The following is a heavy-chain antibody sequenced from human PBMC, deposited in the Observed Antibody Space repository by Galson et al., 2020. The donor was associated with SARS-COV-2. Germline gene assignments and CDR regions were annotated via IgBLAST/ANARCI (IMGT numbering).Heavy chain of an antibody. CDR1: GGSISSDNW. Sequence: SETLSFTCAVSGGSISSDNWWSWVRQPPGKGVEWTGDIYHSGTTNYNPSLKSRVTISVDKSKNQFSLKLKSVTAADTAVYFCSRPKTGAQFDSWGQGTLVTVS. J-gene: IGHJ4*02. V-gene: IGHV4-4*02. CDR3: SRPKTGAQFDS. D-gene: IGHD7-27*01. CDR2: IYHSGTT.